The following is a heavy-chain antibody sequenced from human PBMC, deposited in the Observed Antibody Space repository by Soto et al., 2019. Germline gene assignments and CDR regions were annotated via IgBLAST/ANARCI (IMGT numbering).Heavy chain of an antibody. J-gene: IGHJ6*02. CDR3: ARDYYGSGSYYKYYYYYYGMDV. Sequence: ASVKVSCKASGYTFTGYYMHWVRQAPGQGLEWMGWINPNSGGTNYAQKFQGWVTMTRDTSISTAYMELSRLRSDDTAVYYCARDYYGSGSYYKYYYYYYGMDVRGQGTTFTVPS. D-gene: IGHD3-10*01. CDR2: INPNSGGT. V-gene: IGHV1-2*04. CDR1: GYTFTGYY.